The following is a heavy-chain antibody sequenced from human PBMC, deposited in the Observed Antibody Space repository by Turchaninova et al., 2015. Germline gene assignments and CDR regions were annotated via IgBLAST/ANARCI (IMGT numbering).Heavy chain of an antibody. CDR3: TTDHGDYEAY. CDR1: GLTLPYAW. CDR2: IKRKTEGGVT. D-gene: IGHD4-17*01. V-gene: IGHV3-15*01. J-gene: IGHJ4*02. Sequence: DVQLVESGGGLVKPGESLRLSCAASGLTLPYAWMSWVRPAPGKGVGWVGRIKRKTEGGVTELVPSVKGRFTMSRDDSKKTVYLQMNSLKTEDTAVYYCTTDHGDYEAYWGQGTLVTVSS.